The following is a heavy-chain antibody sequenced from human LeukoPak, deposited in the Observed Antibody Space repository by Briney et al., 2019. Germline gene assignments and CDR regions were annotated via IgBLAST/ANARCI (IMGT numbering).Heavy chain of an antibody. V-gene: IGHV3-49*04. Sequence: GGSLRLSCTASGFTFGDYAMSWVRQAPGKGLEWAGFIRSKAYGGTTEYAASVKGRFTISRDDSKSIAYLQMNSLKTEDTAVYYCTRDREGGYSYADDYWGQGTLVTVSS. CDR1: GFTFGDYA. J-gene: IGHJ4*02. D-gene: IGHD5-18*01. CDR3: TRDREGGYSYADDY. CDR2: IRSKAYGGTT.